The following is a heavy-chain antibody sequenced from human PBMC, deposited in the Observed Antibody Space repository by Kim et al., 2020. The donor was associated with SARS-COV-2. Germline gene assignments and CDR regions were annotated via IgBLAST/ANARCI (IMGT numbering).Heavy chain of an antibody. CDR3: ARDYTYSGSTC. CDR2: T. J-gene: IGHJ4*02. Sequence: TYCADSVRGRFIISRDNARGTLYLQMNDLRTEDTAIYYCARDYTYSGSTCWGQGVKVIVSS. D-gene: IGHD1-26*01. V-gene: IGHV3-53*01.